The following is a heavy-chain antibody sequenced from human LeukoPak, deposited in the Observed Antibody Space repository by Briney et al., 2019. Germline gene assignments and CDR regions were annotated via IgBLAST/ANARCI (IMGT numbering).Heavy chain of an antibody. CDR3: ARDCGGDCSAIDY. D-gene: IGHD2-21*02. CDR1: GGTFSSYA. J-gene: IGHJ4*02. V-gene: IGHV1-69*04. CDR2: IIPILGIA. Sequence: GASVKVSCKASGGTFSSYAISWVRQAPGQGLEWMGRIIPILGIANYAQKFQGRVTITADKSTSTAYMELSSLRSEDTAVYYCARDCGGDCSAIDYWGQGTLVTVSS.